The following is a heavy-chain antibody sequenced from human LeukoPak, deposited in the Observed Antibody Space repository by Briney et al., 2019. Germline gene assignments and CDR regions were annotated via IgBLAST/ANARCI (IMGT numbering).Heavy chain of an antibody. J-gene: IGHJ5*02. Sequence: GSSVKVSCKASGGTFSSYAISWVRQAPGQGLEWMGGIIPIFGTANYAQKFQGRVTITTDESTSTAYMELSSLRSEDTAVYYYAREIVVPAATNWFDPWGQGTLVTVSS. CDR1: GGTFSSYA. D-gene: IGHD2-2*01. V-gene: IGHV1-69*05. CDR2: IIPIFGTA. CDR3: AREIVVPAATNWFDP.